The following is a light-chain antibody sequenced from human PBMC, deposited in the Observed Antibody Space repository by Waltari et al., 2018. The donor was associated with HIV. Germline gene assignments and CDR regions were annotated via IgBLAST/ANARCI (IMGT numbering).Light chain of an antibody. J-gene: IGLJ2*01. CDR1: SSDVGSYNL. CDR2: EGS. CDR3: CSYAGGSTYVV. Sequence: QSALTQPASVSGSPGQSITISCTGTSSDVGSYNLVSWYQQHPGKAPKLMIYEGSKRPSGVSNRFAGSKSGNTASLTISWLQAEDEADYYCCSYAGGSTYVVFGGGTKLTGL. V-gene: IGLV2-23*01.